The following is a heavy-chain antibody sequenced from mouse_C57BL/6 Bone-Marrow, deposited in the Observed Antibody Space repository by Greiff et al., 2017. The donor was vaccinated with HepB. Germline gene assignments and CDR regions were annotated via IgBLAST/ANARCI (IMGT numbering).Heavy chain of an antibody. CDR2: IYPRSGST. CDR1: GYTFTSYG. V-gene: IGHV1-81*01. D-gene: IGHD1-1*01. CDR3: AISQKYGSSYRYFDY. J-gene: IGHJ2*01. Sequence: VQLQQSGAELARPGASVKLSCKASGYTFTSYGISWVKQRTGQGLEWIGEIYPRSGSTYYNEKFKGKATLTADKSSSTAYMELRSLTSEDSAVFFCAISQKYGSSYRYFDYWGQGTTLTVSS.